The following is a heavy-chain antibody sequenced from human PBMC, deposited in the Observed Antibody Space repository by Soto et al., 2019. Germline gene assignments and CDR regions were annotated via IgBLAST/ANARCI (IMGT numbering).Heavy chain of an antibody. CDR2: ISFDGNKK. Sequence: QVQLVESGGGVVQPGRSLRLSCAASGFTFSNFGIHWVRQAPGKGLEWVAVISFDGNKKFYADSVKGRFAISRDNSKNTVYMQMNGLRAEDTAVYYCAKPPPHKDHDSRGLCEYWGQGILVTDSS. CDR3: AKPPPHKDHDSRGLCEY. V-gene: IGHV3-30*18. D-gene: IGHD3-22*01. CDR1: GFTFSNFG. J-gene: IGHJ4*02.